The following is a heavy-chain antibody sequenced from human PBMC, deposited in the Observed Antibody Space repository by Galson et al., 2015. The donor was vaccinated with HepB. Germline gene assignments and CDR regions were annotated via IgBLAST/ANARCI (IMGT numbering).Heavy chain of an antibody. CDR1: GFTFHDYT. J-gene: IGHJ4*02. CDR3: AKDRDYGDYGGLDS. V-gene: IGHV3-43*01. D-gene: IGHD4-17*01. Sequence: SLRLSCAASGFTFHDYTMHRVRQAPGKGLEWVSLISWDGSIYYGDSVKGRFTISRDNSKNSLYLQMNSLKTEDSALYFCAKDRDYGDYGGLDSWGQGTLVTVSS. CDR2: ISWDGSI.